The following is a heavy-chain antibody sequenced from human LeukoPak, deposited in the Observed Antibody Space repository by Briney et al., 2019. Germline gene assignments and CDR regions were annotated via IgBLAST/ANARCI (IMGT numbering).Heavy chain of an antibody. V-gene: IGHV3-49*03. Sequence: GGSLRLSCTGSGFTFGDYVMSWFRQAPGKGLEWVGFIRSKAYGGTTEYAASVKGRFTISRDDSKNIAYLQMNSLKTEDTAVYYCSREYCTGGNCHSGLFDYWGQGTLVTVSS. D-gene: IGHD2-15*01. CDR1: GFTFGDYV. CDR3: SREYCTGGNCHSGLFDY. CDR2: IRSKAYGGTT. J-gene: IGHJ4*02.